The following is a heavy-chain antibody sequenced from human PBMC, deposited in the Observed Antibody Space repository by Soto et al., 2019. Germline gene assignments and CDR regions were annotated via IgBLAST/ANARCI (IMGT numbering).Heavy chain of an antibody. CDR1: GGTFSSYA. J-gene: IGHJ6*02. V-gene: IGHV1-69*01. CDR3: ARDDYYGSGSYYNYYYYGMDV. D-gene: IGHD3-10*01. Sequence: QVQLVQSGAEVKKPGSSVKVSCKASGGTFSSYAISWVRQAPGQGLEWMGGIIPILGTANYAQKFQGRVTITADESTSTAYMELSSLRSEDTAVYYCARDDYYGSGSYYNYYYYGMDVWGQGTTVTVSS. CDR2: IIPILGTA.